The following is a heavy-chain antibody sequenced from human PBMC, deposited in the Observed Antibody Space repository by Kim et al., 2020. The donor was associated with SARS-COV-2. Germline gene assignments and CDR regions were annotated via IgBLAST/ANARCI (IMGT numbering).Heavy chain of an antibody. CDR3: ARCITIFGVVIYYYYYGMDV. V-gene: IGHV3-7*03. D-gene: IGHD3-3*01. Sequence: GGSLRLSCAASGFTFSSYWMSWVRQAPGKGLEWVANIKQDGSEKYYVDSVKGRFTISRDNAKNSLYLQMNSLRAEDTAVYYCARCITIFGVVIYYYYYGMDVWGQGTTVTVSS. CDR1: GFTFSSYW. CDR2: IKQDGSEK. J-gene: IGHJ6*02.